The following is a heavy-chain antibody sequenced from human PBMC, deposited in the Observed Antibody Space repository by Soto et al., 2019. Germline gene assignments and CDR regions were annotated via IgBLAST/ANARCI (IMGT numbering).Heavy chain of an antibody. CDR3: ARADPDASVGY. J-gene: IGHJ4*02. V-gene: IGHV4-59*11. CDR1: GGSMSSHY. Sequence: SETLSLTCTVSGGSMSSHYWTWLRQPPGKGLEWIGYISYSGSTYYNPSPKSRVTISADTSRNQFSLKLSSVIAADTAVYYCARADPDASVGYWGQGTLVTVSS. D-gene: IGHD3-16*01. CDR2: ISYSGST.